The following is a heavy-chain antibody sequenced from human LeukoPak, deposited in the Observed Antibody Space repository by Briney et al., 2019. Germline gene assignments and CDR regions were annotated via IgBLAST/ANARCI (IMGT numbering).Heavy chain of an antibody. V-gene: IGHV4-59*01. D-gene: IGHD3-22*01. CDR2: IYYSGST. J-gene: IGHJ5*02. CDR3: AREGYYYDSSGYSNWFDP. Sequence: SETLSLTCTVSGGSISSYYWSWIRQPPGKGLEWIGYIYYSGSTNYNPSLKSRVTISVDTSKNQFSLKLSSVTAADTAVYCCAREGYYYDSSGYSNWFDPWGQGTLVTVSS. CDR1: GGSISSYY.